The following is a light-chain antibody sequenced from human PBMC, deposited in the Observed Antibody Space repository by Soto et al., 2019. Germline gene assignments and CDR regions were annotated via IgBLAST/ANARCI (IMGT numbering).Light chain of an antibody. CDR2: AAS. Sequence: EIVMTQSPATLSVSPGERATLSCRASQTVSINLAWYQQKPGQAPRLLIYAASTRATGIPARFSGSGSGTEFTLTIRSLQSEDFAIYYCQQYDKWPLTFGGGTKVEIK. CDR1: QTVSIN. V-gene: IGKV3-15*01. CDR3: QQYDKWPLT. J-gene: IGKJ4*01.